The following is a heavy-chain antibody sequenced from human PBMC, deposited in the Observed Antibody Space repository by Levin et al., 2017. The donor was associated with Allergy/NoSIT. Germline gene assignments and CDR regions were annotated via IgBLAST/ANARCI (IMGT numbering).Heavy chain of an antibody. CDR3: ARGSGGSYFFPFDI. J-gene: IGHJ3*02. D-gene: IGHD1-26*01. CDR1: GFTFSSYE. Sequence: GGSLRLSCAASGFTFSSYEMNWVRQAPGKGLEWISYISSSGSTIYYADSVKGRFTISRDNAKNSLYLQMNTLRAEDTAVYYCARGSGGSYFFPFDIWGQGTMVTASS. V-gene: IGHV3-48*03. CDR2: ISSSGSTI.